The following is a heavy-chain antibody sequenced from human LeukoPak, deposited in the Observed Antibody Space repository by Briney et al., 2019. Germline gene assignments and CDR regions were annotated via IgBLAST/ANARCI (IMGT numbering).Heavy chain of an antibody. D-gene: IGHD2-2*01. CDR3: AKDVCDSSTSCYAYYYYYYMDV. J-gene: IGHJ6*03. V-gene: IGHV3-23*01. Sequence: GGSLRLSCAASGFIFSSYAMSWVRQAPGKGVEWVSTISGSGGGTYYADSVKGRFTISRDNAKNTLYLQMISLRAGDTAVYYCAKDVCDSSTSCYAYYYYYYMDVWGKGTTVTVSS. CDR1: GFIFSSYA. CDR2: ISGSGGGT.